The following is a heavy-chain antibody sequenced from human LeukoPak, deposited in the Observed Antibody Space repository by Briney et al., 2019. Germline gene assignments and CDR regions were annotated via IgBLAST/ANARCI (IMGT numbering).Heavy chain of an antibody. CDR1: GFRLSDYD. D-gene: IGHD2-2*01. J-gene: IGHJ5*02. CDR3: ARADCSGSTCYLRHSWFDP. V-gene: IGHV3-21*01. CDR2: ISTGSRYI. Sequence: TGGSLRLSCAASGFRLSDYDMNWVRQAPGKGLEWVSSISTGSRYIYYAYSVKGRFTISRDDAKNSLYLQMDYLRAEDTAVYYCARADCSGSTCYLRHSWFDPWGQGTLVTVSS.